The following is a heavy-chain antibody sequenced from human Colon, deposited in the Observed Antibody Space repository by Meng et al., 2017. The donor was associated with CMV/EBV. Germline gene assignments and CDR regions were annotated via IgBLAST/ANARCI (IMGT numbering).Heavy chain of an antibody. CDR1: GFTFSSVW. V-gene: IGHV3-15*01. J-gene: IGHJ3*02. Sequence: SGFTFSSVWMSWVRQAPGKGLEWVGRIRSNDQGGLADYAAPVKGRLTISRDDSTNTLYLQMNSLETEDTAVYYCTTTAYSDSAFNRWGQGTMVTVSS. CDR3: TTTAYSDSAFNR. D-gene: IGHD4-17*01. CDR2: IRSNDQGGLA.